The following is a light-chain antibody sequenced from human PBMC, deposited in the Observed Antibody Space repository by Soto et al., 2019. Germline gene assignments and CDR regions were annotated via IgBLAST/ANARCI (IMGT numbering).Light chain of an antibody. CDR1: SSNIGRNT. J-gene: IGLJ3*02. V-gene: IGLV1-44*01. CDR3: AAWCGRLNGWL. Sequence: QSVLTQPPSASGTPGQRVTISCSGSSSNIGRNTANWFQQVPGTDPKLLIHGDNQRPSGVPDQFSGAKSGTSASLAISGLQSEDETDYYCAAWCGRLNGWLFGGGTKLTVL. CDR2: GDN.